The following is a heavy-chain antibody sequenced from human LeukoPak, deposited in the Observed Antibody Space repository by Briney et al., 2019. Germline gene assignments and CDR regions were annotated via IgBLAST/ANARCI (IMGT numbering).Heavy chain of an antibody. J-gene: IGHJ4*02. CDR2: ISKSSDRI. CDR3: ARDLLNDEGSSYFFDQ. Sequence: PGGSLRLSCAASGFTFSSYSMNWVRQAPGKGLEWDSYISKSSDRIYHADSVKGRFTISRDNAKNSLYLQMDSLRAEDTAVYYCARDLLNDEGSSYFFDQWGQGTPVTVSS. CDR1: GFTFSSYS. D-gene: IGHD2-2*01. V-gene: IGHV3-48*04.